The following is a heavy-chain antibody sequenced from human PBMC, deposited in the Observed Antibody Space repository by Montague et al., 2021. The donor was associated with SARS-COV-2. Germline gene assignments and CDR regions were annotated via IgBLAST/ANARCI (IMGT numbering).Heavy chain of an antibody. CDR3: ARASSTMVRGVTRWYFDL. Sequence: SETLSLTCTVSGGSISSYYWSWIRQPPGKGLEWIGYIYYSGSTNYNPSLKSRVTISVDTSKNQFSLKLSSVTAADTAVYYCARASSTMVRGVTRWYFDLWGRGTLVTVSS. V-gene: IGHV4-59*13. D-gene: IGHD3-10*01. J-gene: IGHJ2*01. CDR2: IYYSGST. CDR1: GGSISSYY.